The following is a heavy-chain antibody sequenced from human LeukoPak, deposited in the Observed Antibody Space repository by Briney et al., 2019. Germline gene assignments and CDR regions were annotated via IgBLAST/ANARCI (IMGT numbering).Heavy chain of an antibody. Sequence: PGGSLRLSCIGSGFTFSRFWMHWVGQAPGKGLEWVSRASSDGSSTVYADSVKGRFTISRDNAKKTLYLQMNSLRVEDTARYYCARDSDAGFDYWGRGTLVTVSS. CDR2: ASSDGSST. CDR1: GFTFSRFW. V-gene: IGHV3-74*01. J-gene: IGHJ4*02. CDR3: ARDSDAGFDY.